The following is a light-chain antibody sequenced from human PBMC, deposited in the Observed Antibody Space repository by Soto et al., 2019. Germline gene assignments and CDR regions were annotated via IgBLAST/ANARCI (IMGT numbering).Light chain of an antibody. V-gene: IGLV1-47*01. CDR1: DSNIGSND. CDR3: ATRDESLSGSVF. CDR2: RNN. J-gene: IGLJ2*01. Sequence: QSVLTQPPSASGTPGQRVTISCSGSDSNIGSNDVNWYQKFPGAAPKLLIYRNNHRPSGVPERFSASRSGTSASVAINGLRSDDEAEYYCATRDESLSGSVFFGGGTKLTVL.